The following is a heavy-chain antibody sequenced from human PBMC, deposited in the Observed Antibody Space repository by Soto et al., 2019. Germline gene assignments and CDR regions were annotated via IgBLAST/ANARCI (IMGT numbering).Heavy chain of an antibody. D-gene: IGHD2-21*02. CDR2: ISYDGKNE. CDR3: ARGAGAYCRGDCPLDY. J-gene: IGHJ4*02. CDR1: GFTFGSYA. Sequence: QIRLVESGGGVVQPGTSLRLSCAASGFTFGSYAMYWVRQTPGNGLEFVAVISYDGKNEYYADSVKGRFTISRDNPKTTLFVQMNSLRAEDTAVYYCARGAGAYCRGDCPLDYWGQGTLITVSS. V-gene: IGHV3-30*01.